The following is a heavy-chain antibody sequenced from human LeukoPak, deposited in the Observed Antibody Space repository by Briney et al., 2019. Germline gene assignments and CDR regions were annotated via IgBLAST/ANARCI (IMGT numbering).Heavy chain of an antibody. CDR3: AREDPKPAYFDY. Sequence: SETLSLTCTVSGGSISSTDYYWGWIRQPPGKGLEWIGSIYYSGTTYYNPSLKSRVTISVDTSKNQFSLKLSSVTAADTAVYYCAREDPKPAYFDYWGQGTLVTVSS. CDR2: IYYSGTT. J-gene: IGHJ4*02. CDR1: GGSISSTDYY. V-gene: IGHV4-39*07.